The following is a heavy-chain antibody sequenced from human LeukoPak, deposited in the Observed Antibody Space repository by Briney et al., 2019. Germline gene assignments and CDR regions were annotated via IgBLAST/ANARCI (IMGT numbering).Heavy chain of an antibody. CDR1: GFTFSSHG. CDR2: ISASGGEK. CDR3: AKIGVIGLWYFDY. Sequence: PGGSLRPSCAASGFTFSSHGMSWVRQTPERGLEWVSSISASGGEKFYADSVRGRFTISRDNSKNTLYLQMYSLRPEDTAIYYCAKIGVIGLWYFDYWGQGSLVTVSS. V-gene: IGHV3-23*01. J-gene: IGHJ4*02. D-gene: IGHD2-21*01.